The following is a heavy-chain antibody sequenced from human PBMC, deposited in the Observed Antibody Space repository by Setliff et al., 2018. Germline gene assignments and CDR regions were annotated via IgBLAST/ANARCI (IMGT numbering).Heavy chain of an antibody. D-gene: IGHD3-22*01. CDR3: ARHAVPYYDSSNDAFDI. CDR2: IYPGDSDT. CDR1: GYSFTSYW. V-gene: IGHV5-51*01. Sequence: RGESLKISCKGSGYSFTSYWIGWVRQMPGKGLEWMGIIYPGDSDTRYSPSFQGRVTISADKSISTAYLQWSSLKASDTAMYYCARHAVPYYDSSNDAFDIWGQGTMVTVSS. J-gene: IGHJ3*02.